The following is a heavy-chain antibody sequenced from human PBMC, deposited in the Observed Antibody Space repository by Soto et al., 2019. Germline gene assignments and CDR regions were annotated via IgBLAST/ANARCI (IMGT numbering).Heavy chain of an antibody. CDR3: AHSGLVRGVIRQHWLDL. J-gene: IGHJ5*02. V-gene: IGHV2-5*01. CDR2: IYWNDDK. D-gene: IGHD3-10*01. Sequence: SGPTLVNPTHTLTLTCTFSGFSLSTIGVGVGWIRQPPGNALEWLALIYWNDDKRYSPSLNSRLTITKDTSKNQVVLTMTNMEHADTATYYCAHSGLVRGVIRQHWLDLWGQGNMVPVSS. CDR1: GFSLSTIGVG.